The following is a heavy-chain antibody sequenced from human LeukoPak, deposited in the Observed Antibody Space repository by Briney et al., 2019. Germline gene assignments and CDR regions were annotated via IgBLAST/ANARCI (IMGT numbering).Heavy chain of an antibody. CDR2: IRYDGSNK. D-gene: IGHD5-12*01. CDR1: GFTFSSYG. CDR3: AREGGYVFDY. J-gene: IGHJ4*02. Sequence: GGSLRLSCAASGFTFSSYGMHWVRQAPGKGLEWVAFIRYDGSNKYYADSVKGRFTISRDNSKNTLYLQMNSLRAEDTAVYYCAREGGYVFDYWGQGTLVTVSS. V-gene: IGHV3-30*02.